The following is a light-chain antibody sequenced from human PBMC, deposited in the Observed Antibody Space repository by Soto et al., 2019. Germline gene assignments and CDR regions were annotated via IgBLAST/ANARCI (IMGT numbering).Light chain of an antibody. J-gene: IGLJ2*01. V-gene: IGLV1-40*01. CDR2: GNN. CDR3: QYYDSSMSGVV. CDR1: SSNIGAGYD. Sequence: QSVLTQPPSVSGAPGQRVTISCTGSSSNIGAGYDVHWYQQLPGTAPKLLIYGNNNRPSGVPDRFSGSKSGTSASLATTGLQAEDEADYYCQYYDSSMSGVVFGGGTKLTVL.